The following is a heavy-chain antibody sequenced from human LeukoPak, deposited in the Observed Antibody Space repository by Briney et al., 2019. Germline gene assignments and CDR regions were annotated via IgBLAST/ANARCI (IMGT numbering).Heavy chain of an antibody. CDR2: IWYDGSNK. V-gene: IGHV3-33*01. CDR1: GFTFSSYG. J-gene: IGHJ6*04. D-gene: IGHD1-1*01. CDR3: ARDRDNWNDSSYYYYGMDV. Sequence: GGSLRLSCAASGFTFSSYGMHWVRQAPGKGLEWVAVIWYDGSNKYYADSVKGRFTTSRDNSKNTLYLQMNSLRAEDTAVYYCARDRDNWNDSSYYYYGMDVWGKGTTVTVSS.